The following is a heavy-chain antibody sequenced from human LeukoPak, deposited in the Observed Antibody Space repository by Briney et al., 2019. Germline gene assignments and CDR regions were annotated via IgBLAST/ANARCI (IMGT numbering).Heavy chain of an antibody. J-gene: IGHJ4*02. CDR2: ISYDGSNK. D-gene: IGHD3-22*01. V-gene: IGHV3-30-3*02. CDR1: GFTFSSYA. CDR3: AKIPTYYYDTSGLRDY. Sequence: GGSLRLSCAASGFTFSSYAMHWVRQAPGKGLEWVAVISYDGSNKYYADSVKGRFTISRDDSKNTLYLEMNSLTTEDTAVYYCAKIPTYYYDTSGLRDYWGQGTLVTVSS.